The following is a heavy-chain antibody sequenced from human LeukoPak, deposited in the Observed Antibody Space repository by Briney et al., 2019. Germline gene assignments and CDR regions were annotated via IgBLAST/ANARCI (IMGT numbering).Heavy chain of an antibody. Sequence: GGSLRLSCAASGFTFSSYGMHWVRQAPGKGLEWVAFIRYDGSNKYYADSVKGRFTISRDNSKNTLYLQMNSLRAEDTAVYYCAKERVQAGDYDFWSGYYNAFDIWGRGTMVTVSS. D-gene: IGHD3-3*01. CDR1: GFTFSSYG. J-gene: IGHJ3*02. CDR3: AKERVQAGDYDFWSGYYNAFDI. CDR2: IRYDGSNK. V-gene: IGHV3-30*02.